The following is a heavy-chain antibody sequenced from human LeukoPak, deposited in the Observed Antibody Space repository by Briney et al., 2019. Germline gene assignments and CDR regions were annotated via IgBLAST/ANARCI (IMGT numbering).Heavy chain of an antibody. CDR2: ISSNSSYI. V-gene: IGHV3-21*01. CDR1: GFTFSSYS. J-gene: IGHJ4*02. D-gene: IGHD5-18*01. Sequence: GGSLRLSCAASGFTFSSYSMNWVRQAPGKGLEWVSSISSNSSYIYYADSVKGRFTISRDNAKNSLYLQMNSLRAEDTAVYYCARDGRRGYSYGFFDYWGQGTLVTVSS. CDR3: ARDGRRGYSYGFFDY.